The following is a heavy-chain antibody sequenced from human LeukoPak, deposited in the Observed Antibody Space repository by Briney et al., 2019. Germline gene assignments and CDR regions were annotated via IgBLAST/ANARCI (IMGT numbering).Heavy chain of an antibody. CDR3: ARAYYYVDV. CDR2: ISSSGTTL. CDR1: GFTFSDYY. V-gene: IGHV3-11*04. Sequence: GGSLRLSCAASGFTFSDYYMTWIRQAPGKGLEWVSYISSSGTTLYDADSVKGRFTISRDNAKNSLYLQMNSLRAEDTAVYYCARAYYYVDVWGKGTTVTVSS. J-gene: IGHJ6*03.